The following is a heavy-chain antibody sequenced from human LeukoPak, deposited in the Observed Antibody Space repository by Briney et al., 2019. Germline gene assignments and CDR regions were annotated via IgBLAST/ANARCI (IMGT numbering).Heavy chain of an antibody. Sequence: ASVKVSCKASGYTFTGYYMHWVRQAPGQGLEWMGWISDYSGNTKSTQKFQGRVTMTTDTSTSTAYMGLRSLRSDDTAVYYCASLAVAGTDSFDYWGQGTLVTVSS. CDR2: ISDYSGNT. V-gene: IGHV1-18*04. D-gene: IGHD6-19*01. CDR3: ASLAVAGTDSFDY. J-gene: IGHJ4*02. CDR1: GYTFTGYY.